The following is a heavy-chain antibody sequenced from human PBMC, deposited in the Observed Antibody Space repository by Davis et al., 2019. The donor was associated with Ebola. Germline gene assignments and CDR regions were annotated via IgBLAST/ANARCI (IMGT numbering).Heavy chain of an antibody. J-gene: IGHJ6*02. CDR1: GFTFSGSA. CDR3: ARVTEYSSSSEEDYYYYYGMDV. D-gene: IGHD6-6*01. CDR2: IRSKANSYAT. Sequence: GESLKISCAASGFTFSGSAMHWVRQASGKGLEWVGRIRSKANSYATAYAASVKGRFTISRDDSKNTAYLQMNSLKTEDTAVYYCARVTEYSSSSEEDYYYYYGMDVWGQGTTVTVSS. V-gene: IGHV3-73*01.